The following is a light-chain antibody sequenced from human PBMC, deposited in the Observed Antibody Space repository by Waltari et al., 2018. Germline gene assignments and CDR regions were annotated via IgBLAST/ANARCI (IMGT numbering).Light chain of an antibody. V-gene: IGLV1-44*01. CDR1: SPNIAIKG. CDR3: ATWDDNLKGL. Sequence: QSVLTQPASASGTPGQRVTISRSGSSPNIAIKGVNWYQPIPGTAPKLLIYNNDQRPSGVPDRFSGSKSGTSASLAISGLQSEDEADYYCATWDDNLKGLFGGGTKLTVL. J-gene: IGLJ3*02. CDR2: NND.